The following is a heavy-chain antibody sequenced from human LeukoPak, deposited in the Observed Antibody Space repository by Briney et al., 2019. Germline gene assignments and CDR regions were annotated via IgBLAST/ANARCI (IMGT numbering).Heavy chain of an antibody. CDR2: ISAYNGNT. J-gene: IGHJ4*02. CDR1: GYTFTSYG. D-gene: IGHD6-19*01. V-gene: IGHV1-18*01. CDR3: AREDSSGWYYFDY. Sequence: ASVKVSCKASGYTFTSYGISWVRQAPGQGLEWMGWISAYNGNTNYAQKLQGRVTMTTDTSTSTAYVELRSLRSDDTAVYYCAREDSSGWYYFDYWGQGTLVTVSS.